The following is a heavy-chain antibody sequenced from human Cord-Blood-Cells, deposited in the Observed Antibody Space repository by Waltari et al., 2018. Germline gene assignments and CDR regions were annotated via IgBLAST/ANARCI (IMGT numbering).Heavy chain of an antibody. CDR1: GGSISSSSYY. CDR3: ASFFGELFWYFDL. CDR2: IYYSGST. V-gene: IGHV4-39*07. D-gene: IGHD3-10*01. J-gene: IGHJ2*01. Sequence: QLQLQESGPGLVKPSETLSLTCTVSGGSISSSSYYWGWIRQPPGKGLEWIGGIYYSGSTYYNQSLKSRVTISVDTSKNQFSLKLSSVTAADAAVYYCASFFGELFWYFDLWGRGTLVTVSS.